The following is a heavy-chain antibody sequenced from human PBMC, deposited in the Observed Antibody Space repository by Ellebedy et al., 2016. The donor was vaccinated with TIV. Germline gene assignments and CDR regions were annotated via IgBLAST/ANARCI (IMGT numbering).Heavy chain of an antibody. Sequence: GESLKISCAASGFTFSSYAMTWVRQAPGKGLEWVSVISGSGGSTYYADSVKGRFTISRDNSKNTLYLQMNSLRAEDTAVYYCAKGFTMVRGVHGYWGQGTLVTVSS. CDR1: GFTFSSYA. V-gene: IGHV3-23*01. D-gene: IGHD3-10*01. J-gene: IGHJ4*02. CDR3: AKGFTMVRGVHGY. CDR2: ISGSGGST.